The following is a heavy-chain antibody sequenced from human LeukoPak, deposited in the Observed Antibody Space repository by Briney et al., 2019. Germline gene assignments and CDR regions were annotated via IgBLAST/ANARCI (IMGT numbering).Heavy chain of an antibody. CDR3: ARPMRQQWLASSFDY. CDR1: GYTFISYY. V-gene: IGHV1-46*01. CDR2: IKPSGGSA. J-gene: IGHJ4*02. D-gene: IGHD6-19*01. Sequence: GASVKVSCKASGYTFISYYMHWVRQAPGQGLEWTGIIKPSGGSASYAQKFQGRVTMTRDTSISTVYMELSRLRSDDTAVYYCARPMRQQWLASSFDYWGQGTLVTVSS.